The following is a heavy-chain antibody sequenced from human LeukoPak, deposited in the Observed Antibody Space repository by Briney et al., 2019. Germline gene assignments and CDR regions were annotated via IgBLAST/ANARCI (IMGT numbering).Heavy chain of an antibody. D-gene: IGHD3-10*01. CDR3: ARTEDYYGSGSHFDY. CDR1: GGSISSYY. CDR2: IYYSGST. Sequence: KPSETLSLTCTVSGGSISSYYWSWIRQPPGKGLEWIGYIYYSGSTYYNPSLKSRVTISVDTSKNQFSLKLSSVTAADTAVYYCARTEDYYGSGSHFDYWGQGTLVTVSS. V-gene: IGHV4-30-4*08. J-gene: IGHJ4*02.